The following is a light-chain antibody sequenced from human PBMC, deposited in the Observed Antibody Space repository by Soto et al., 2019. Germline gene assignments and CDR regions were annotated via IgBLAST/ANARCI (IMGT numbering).Light chain of an antibody. CDR3: QQYDSSPPT. J-gene: IGKJ1*01. CDR2: GAS. V-gene: IGKV3-20*01. Sequence: EIVLTQSPGTMSLSPGERATLSCRASQSVTSNYLAWYQRKPGQAPRLLIYGASNRSTDIPYRFSASGSGTDFTLTITRLEPEDFSVYYCQQYDSSPPTFGQGTKVEIK. CDR1: QSVTSNY.